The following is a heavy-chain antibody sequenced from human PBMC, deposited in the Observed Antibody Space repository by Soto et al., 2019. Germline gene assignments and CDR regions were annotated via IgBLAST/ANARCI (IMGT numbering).Heavy chain of an antibody. J-gene: IGHJ4*02. V-gene: IGHV4-39*01. D-gene: IGHD2-15*01. CDR2: IYYNGVT. CDR1: GGSIYRSGYY. Sequence: SETLSLTCTVSGGSIYRSGYYWGWIRQPPGRGLEWIGNIYYNGVTYSNPSLKSRVTISRDTSKNQSSLKLTSVTAADTALYYCGKVLVGATGHTDSDSWGPGTLVTVLL. CDR3: GKVLVGATGHTDSDS.